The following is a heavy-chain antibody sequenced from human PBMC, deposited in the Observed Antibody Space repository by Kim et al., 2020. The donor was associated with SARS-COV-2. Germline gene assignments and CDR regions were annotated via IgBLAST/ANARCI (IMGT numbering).Heavy chain of an antibody. CDR2: ISGSGGST. D-gene: IGHD4-4*01. CDR1: GFTFSSYA. Sequence: GGSLRLSCAASGFTFSSYAMSWVRQAPGKGLEWVSAISGSGGSTYYADSVKGRFTISRDNSKNTLYLQMNSLRAEDTAVYYCAKARRIATTVTTPFDYWGQGTLVTVSS. J-gene: IGHJ4*02. CDR3: AKARRIATTVTTPFDY. V-gene: IGHV3-23*01.